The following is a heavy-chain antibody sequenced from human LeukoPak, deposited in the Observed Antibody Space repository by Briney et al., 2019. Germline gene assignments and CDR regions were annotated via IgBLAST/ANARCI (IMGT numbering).Heavy chain of an antibody. CDR2: IQDDGVEK. D-gene: IGHD2-15*01. J-gene: IGHJ4*02. V-gene: IGHV3-7*01. Sequence: PGGSLRLSCAASGFNFRINWMTWVRQAPGKGLEWVANIQDDGVEKNYVESVKGRFIISRDNAKDSLFLQMSSLRDEDTALYYCARGYAAIPDWGQGTLVTVSS. CDR1: GFNFRINW. CDR3: ARGYAAIPD.